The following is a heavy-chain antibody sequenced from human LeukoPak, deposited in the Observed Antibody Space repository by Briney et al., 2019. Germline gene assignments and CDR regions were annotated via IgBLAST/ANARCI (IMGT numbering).Heavy chain of an antibody. V-gene: IGHV1-2*06. D-gene: IGHD2-8*01. J-gene: IGHJ6*02. CDR1: GYTFTGYY. CDR2: INPNSGGT. CDR3: ARRTTGRCTNGVCPSYYYYGMDV. Sequence: ASVKVSCKASGYTFTGYYMHWVRQAPGQGLEWMGRINPNSGGTNYAQKFQGRVTMTRDTSISTAYMELSRLRSDDTAVYYCARRTTGRCTNGVCPSYYYYGMDVWGQGTTVTVSS.